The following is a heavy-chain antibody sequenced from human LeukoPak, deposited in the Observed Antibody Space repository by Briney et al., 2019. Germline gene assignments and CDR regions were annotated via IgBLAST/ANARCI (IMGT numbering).Heavy chain of an antibody. J-gene: IGHJ4*02. V-gene: IGHV3-23*01. CDR2: ISGSGGNT. CDR1: GFTFSSYA. D-gene: IGHD5-12*01. CDR3: AKSRGYSGFDSRDYFDY. Sequence: GGSLRLSCAASGFTFSSYAISWVRQAPGKGLKWVSIISGSGGNTFYADSEPGRFTISRDNYKNTLYLQMNSLRVEDTAVYYCAKSRGYSGFDSRDYFDYWGQGTLVTVSS.